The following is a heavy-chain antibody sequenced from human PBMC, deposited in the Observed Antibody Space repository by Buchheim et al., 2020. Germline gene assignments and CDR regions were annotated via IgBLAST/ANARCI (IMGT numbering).Heavy chain of an antibody. CDR3: TTEPRY. V-gene: IGHV3-15*01. D-gene: IGHD3-9*01. CDR2: VKSTSAGGTI. J-gene: IGHJ4*02. CDR1: GFTFHDHW. Sequence: EVQLVESGGGLVGPGGSLTLSCATSGFTFHDHWMSWIRQAPGKGLEWIARVKSTSAGGTIDYVTSVKGRFVIASDGSKNMFYLQMNSLKNEDTAVYYCTTEPRYWGQGTL.